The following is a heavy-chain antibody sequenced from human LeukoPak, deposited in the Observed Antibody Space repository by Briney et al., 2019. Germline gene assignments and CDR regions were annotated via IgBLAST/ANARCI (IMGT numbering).Heavy chain of an antibody. CDR1: GFTFSSYS. V-gene: IGHV3-21*01. CDR2: ISSSSSYI. Sequence: GGSLRLSCAASGFTFSSYSMNWVRQAPGKGLEWVSSISSSSSYIYYADSVKGRFTISRDNAKNSLYLQMNSLRAEDTAVYYCARVSIVVVPAAIGDHYYYMDVWGKGTTVTVSS. D-gene: IGHD2-2*02. J-gene: IGHJ6*03. CDR3: ARVSIVVVPAAIGDHYYYMDV.